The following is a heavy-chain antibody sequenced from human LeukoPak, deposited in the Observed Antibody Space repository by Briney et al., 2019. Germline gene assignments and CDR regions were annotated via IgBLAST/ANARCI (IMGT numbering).Heavy chain of an antibody. J-gene: IGHJ4*02. CDR3: ARLHSGFDY. D-gene: IGHD1-26*01. CDR2: IKQDGSEK. Sequence: SGGSLRLSCVASGLTFSSYWMSWVRQAPGKGLEWVANIKQDGSEKYYVDSVKGRFTISRDNSKNSLYLQMSSLRAEDTAVYYCARLHSGFDYWGQGTLVTVSS. CDR1: GLTFSSYW. V-gene: IGHV3-7*01.